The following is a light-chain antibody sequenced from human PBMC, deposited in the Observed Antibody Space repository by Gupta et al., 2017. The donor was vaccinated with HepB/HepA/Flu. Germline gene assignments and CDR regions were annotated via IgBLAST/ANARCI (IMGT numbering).Light chain of an antibody. V-gene: IGKV3-11*01. J-gene: IGKJ4*01. CDR3: QQRINWPLT. Sequence: EIVLTQSPATLSLSQGDRATLSCRPSQSVSSYLAWYQQKPGQTPRLLIYDASKRATGIPARFSGSGSGTDFTLTISSLQPEDFAVYYCQQRINWPLTFGGGTKVEIK. CDR1: QSVSSY. CDR2: DAS.